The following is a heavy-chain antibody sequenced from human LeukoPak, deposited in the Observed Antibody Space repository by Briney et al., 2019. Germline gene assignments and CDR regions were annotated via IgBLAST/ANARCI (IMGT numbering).Heavy chain of an antibody. V-gene: IGHV3-66*01. CDR2: IYSGGNT. D-gene: IGHD2-15*01. CDR3: VRDNVGGNYYYYYGMDV. CDR1: GFTVSNNY. J-gene: IGHJ6*02. Sequence: PGGSLRLSCAASGFTVSNNYMNWVRQAPGKGLEWVSVIYSGGNTYYTDSVRGRFTISRDSSKNALYLQLNSLRAEDTAVYYCVRDNVGGNYYYYYGMDVWGQGTTVTVSS.